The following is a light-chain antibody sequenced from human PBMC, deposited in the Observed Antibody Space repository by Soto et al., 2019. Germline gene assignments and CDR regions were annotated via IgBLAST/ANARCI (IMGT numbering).Light chain of an antibody. CDR2: DAS. V-gene: IGKV1-5*01. CDR1: QSISTW. Sequence: DIQMTQSPSTLSASVGDRVTITCRASQSISTWLAWYQQKPGKAPNLLIYDASSLQSGVPSRFSGSGSGTEFTLTISSLKFDDSATYDCQQFHRYSFTFGQGTKLEIK. CDR3: QQFHRYSFT. J-gene: IGKJ2*01.